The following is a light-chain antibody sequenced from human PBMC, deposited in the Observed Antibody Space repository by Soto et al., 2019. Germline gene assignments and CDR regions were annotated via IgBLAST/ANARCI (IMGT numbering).Light chain of an antibody. V-gene: IGLV2-14*01. J-gene: IGLJ1*01. CDR3: SSYTGSSTYV. CDR1: SSDVGGYNY. CDR2: DVS. Sequence: QSVLTQPASVSGSPGQSITISCTGTSSDVGGYNYVSWYQQHPGKAPKLMIYDVSNRPSGISNRFSGSKSGNTASLTISGLQAEDEADYYCSSYTGSSTYVFGTGTMVTVL.